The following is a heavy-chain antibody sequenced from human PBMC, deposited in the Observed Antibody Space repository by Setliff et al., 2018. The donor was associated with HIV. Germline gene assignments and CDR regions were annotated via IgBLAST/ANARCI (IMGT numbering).Heavy chain of an antibody. CDR1: GDSISTDY. V-gene: IGHV4-59*08. CDR2: IYNSAST. CDR3: ARHSPSDY. Sequence: SETLSLTCTVSGDSISTDYWTWIRQPPGKGLEWIGYIYNSASTSYNPSLKSRVTISVDTSKNRFSLKLSSVTAADTAVYYCARHSPSDYWGQGTLVTVSS. J-gene: IGHJ4*02.